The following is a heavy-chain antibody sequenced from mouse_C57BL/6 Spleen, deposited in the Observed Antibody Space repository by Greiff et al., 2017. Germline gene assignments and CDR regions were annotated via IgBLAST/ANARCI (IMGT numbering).Heavy chain of an antibody. V-gene: IGHV1-80*01. CDR2: IYPGDGDT. J-gene: IGHJ2*01. CDR1: GYAFSSYW. Sequence: VQLQQSGAELVKPGASVKISCKASGYAFSSYWMNWVKQRPGKGLEWIGQIYPGDGDTNYNGKFKGKATLTADKSSSTAYMQLSSLTSEDSAVYFCARGITTVVATEENFDYWGQGTTLTVSS. CDR3: ARGITTVVATEENFDY. D-gene: IGHD1-1*01.